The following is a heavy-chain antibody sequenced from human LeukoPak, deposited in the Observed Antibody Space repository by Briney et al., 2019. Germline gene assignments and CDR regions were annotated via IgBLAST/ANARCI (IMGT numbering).Heavy chain of an antibody. CDR1: GYTFTSYG. CDR3: ARALWGDGYSYGYGDY. D-gene: IGHD5-18*01. J-gene: IGHJ4*02. Sequence: ASVKVSCKASGYTFTSYGISWVRQAPGQGLEWMGRIIPILGRTNYAQKFQGRVTITADISTTTAYMELSSLRSEDTAVYYCARALWGDGYSYGYGDYWGQGTLVTVSS. V-gene: IGHV1-69*10. CDR2: IIPILGRT.